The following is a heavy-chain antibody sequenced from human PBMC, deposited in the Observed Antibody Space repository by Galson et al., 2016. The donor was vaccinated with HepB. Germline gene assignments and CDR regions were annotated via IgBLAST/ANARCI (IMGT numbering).Heavy chain of an antibody. CDR2: TYYRSKWYN. CDR3: ARDSPGNSFFDY. Sequence: CAISGDSVSSNSGVWNWIRQSPSRGLEWLGRTYYRSKWYNHYAESVKSRITINPDTSKNQFSLHLNPVTPEDTAVYYCARDSPGNSFFDYWGQGILVTVSS. D-gene: IGHD1-1*01. V-gene: IGHV6-1*01. CDR1: GDSVSSNSGV. J-gene: IGHJ4*02.